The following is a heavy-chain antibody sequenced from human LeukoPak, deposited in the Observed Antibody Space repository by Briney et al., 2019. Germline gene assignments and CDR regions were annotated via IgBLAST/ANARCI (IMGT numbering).Heavy chain of an antibody. CDR3: AKDQLLDFDD. J-gene: IGHJ4*02. V-gene: IGHV3-21*04. D-gene: IGHD2-2*01. CDR2: ISSSSSYI. Sequence: NPGGSLRLSCAASGFTLSSYSMNWVRQAPGKGLEWVSSISSSSSYIYNADSVKGRFTISRDNSKNTLYLQMHSLRAEDTAVYYCAKDQLLDFDDWGQGTLVTVSS. CDR1: GFTLSSYS.